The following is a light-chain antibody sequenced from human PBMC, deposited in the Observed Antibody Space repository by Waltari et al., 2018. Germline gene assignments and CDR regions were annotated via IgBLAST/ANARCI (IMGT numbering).Light chain of an antibody. CDR3: CSYTSSRTWV. CDR2: DVT. Sequence: QSALTQPASVSGSPGQSLTISCTGTSRDVGGYNHVSWYQHHPGRAPKLMIDDVTKRPSGVSTRFSGSKSGNTASLTISGLQDEDEADYYCCSYTSSRTWVFGGGTKLTVL. CDR1: SRDVGGYNH. J-gene: IGLJ3*02. V-gene: IGLV2-14*03.